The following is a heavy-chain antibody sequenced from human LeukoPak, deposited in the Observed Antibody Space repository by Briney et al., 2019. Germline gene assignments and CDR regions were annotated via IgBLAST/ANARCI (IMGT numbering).Heavy chain of an antibody. CDR1: GFTFSSYS. J-gene: IGHJ4*02. CDR3: ERDGSCSGGSCYSGFFDL. Sequence: PGGSLRLSCAASGFTFSSYSMIWVRQAPGKGLEWVSFISTSSSYIYYADSVKGRFTISRDNAKKSVYLQLNSLRAEDTAVYFCERDGSCSGGSCYSGFFDLWGQGVLVSVSS. V-gene: IGHV3-21*01. CDR2: ISTSSSYI. D-gene: IGHD2-15*01.